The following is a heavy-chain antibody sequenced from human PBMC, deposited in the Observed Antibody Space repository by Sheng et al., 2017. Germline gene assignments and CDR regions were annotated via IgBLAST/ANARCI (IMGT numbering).Heavy chain of an antibody. V-gene: IGHV3-64*01. CDR1: GFPFSRCS. CDR3: ARDPWDPPGGPFDP. Sequence: EIQLVESGGGLVQPGGSLRLTCAASGFPFSRCSMHWVRQAPGKGLEYVSGISGNGGTTHYAKSVMGRFIISRDNSKNTMYLQMGSLRPEDMGVYYCARDPWDPPGGPFDPWGQGILVTVSS. CDR2: ISGNGGTT. J-gene: IGHJ5*02. D-gene: IGHD3-16*01.